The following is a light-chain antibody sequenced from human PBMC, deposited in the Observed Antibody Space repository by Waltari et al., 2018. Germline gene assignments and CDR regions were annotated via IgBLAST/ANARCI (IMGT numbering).Light chain of an antibody. J-gene: IGKJ2*01. V-gene: IGKV1-39*01. Sequence: DIQMTQSPSTLSASVGDRVTITCRASQTIDNYFAWYQQKPGEAPKVMIYDASTLETGVPSRFSGSGFGTDFSLTISSLQPEDFATYYCQQSYSTPYTFGQGTKLEIK. CDR3: QQSYSTPYT. CDR2: DAS. CDR1: QTIDNY.